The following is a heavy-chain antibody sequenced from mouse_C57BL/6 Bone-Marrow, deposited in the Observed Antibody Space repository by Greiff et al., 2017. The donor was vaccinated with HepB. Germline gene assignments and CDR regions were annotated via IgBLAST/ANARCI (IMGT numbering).Heavy chain of an antibody. Sequence: VHVKQSGPGLAKPSQTLSLTCSVSGYSITSDYWNWIRKFPGNKLEYMGYISYSGSTYNNPSLKSRISITRDTSKDQNYLQLNTVTTEDTATYYCARNGGYGSGWYIDVWGTGTTVTVSS. V-gene: IGHV3-8*01. CDR2: ISYSGST. J-gene: IGHJ1*03. CDR3: ARNGGYGSGWYIDV. CDR1: GYSITSDY. D-gene: IGHD1-1*01.